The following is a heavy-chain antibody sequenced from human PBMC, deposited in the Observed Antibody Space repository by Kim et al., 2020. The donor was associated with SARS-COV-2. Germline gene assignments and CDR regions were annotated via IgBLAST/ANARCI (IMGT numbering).Heavy chain of an antibody. CDR2: IIPIFGTA. CDR3: ARALAGYDSSGYYPGYFQH. CDR1: GGTFSSYA. D-gene: IGHD3-22*01. J-gene: IGHJ1*01. Sequence: SVKVSCKASGGTFSSYAISWVRQAPGQGLEWMGGIIPIFGTANYAQKFQGRVTITADESTSTAYMELSSLRSEGTAVYYCARALAGYDSSGYYPGYFQHWGQGTLVTVSS. V-gene: IGHV1-69*13.